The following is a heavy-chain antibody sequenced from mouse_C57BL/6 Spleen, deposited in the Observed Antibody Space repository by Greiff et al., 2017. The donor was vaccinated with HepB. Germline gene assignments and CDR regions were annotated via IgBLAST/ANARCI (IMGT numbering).Heavy chain of an antibody. V-gene: IGHV1-64*01. Sequence: QVQLQQPGAELVKPGASVKLSCKASGYTFTSYWMHWVKQRPGQGLEWIGMIHPNSGSTNYNEKFKSKATLTVDKSSSTAYMQLSSLTSEDSAVYYGARYYYGSSYVDDWGQGTTLTVSS. CDR2: IHPNSGST. CDR1: GYTFTSYW. CDR3: ARYYYGSSYVDD. D-gene: IGHD1-1*01. J-gene: IGHJ2*01.